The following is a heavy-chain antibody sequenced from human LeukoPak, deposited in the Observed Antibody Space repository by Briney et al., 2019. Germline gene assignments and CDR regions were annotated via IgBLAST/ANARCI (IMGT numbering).Heavy chain of an antibody. J-gene: IGHJ4*02. D-gene: IGHD1-14*01. CDR2: INEDGSGI. V-gene: IGHV3-7*01. CDR1: GFTFSSQW. Sequence: GGSLRLSCAASGFTFSSQWMSWVRQAPGKGLESVATINEDGSGIYYVDSVKGRFTTSRDNAKNPLSLVMNSLRAEDTAVYYCANFENPSRDWGQGTLVTVSS. CDR3: ANFENPSRD.